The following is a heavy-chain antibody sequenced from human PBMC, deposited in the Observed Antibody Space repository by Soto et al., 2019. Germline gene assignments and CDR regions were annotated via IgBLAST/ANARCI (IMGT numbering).Heavy chain of an antibody. V-gene: IGHV1-69*13. CDR3: LRETKGGGVGWQQLVDDAFDI. J-gene: IGHJ3*02. CDR1: GGTFSSYA. Sequence: SVKVYCKASGGTFSSYAISWVRQAPGQGLEWKGRIIPIFGTANYAQKFQGRAKITADESTSTAYIEMRSLRSDDTAVYYCLRETKGGGVGWQQLVDDAFDIWGQGTMVTVSS. D-gene: IGHD6-13*01. CDR2: IIPIFGTA.